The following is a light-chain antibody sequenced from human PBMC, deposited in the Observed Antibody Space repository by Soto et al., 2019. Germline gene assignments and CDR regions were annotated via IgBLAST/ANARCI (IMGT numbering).Light chain of an antibody. J-gene: IGKJ1*01. CDR3: QQYNKYPLT. V-gene: IGKV1-5*01. Sequence: GDRVTITCRASQSISNSLAWYQQKPGKAPNLLIHEASNLRSGVPSRFSGGGSGTEFTLTISSLQPDDSATYYCQQYNKYPLTFGQGTKGDFK. CDR2: EAS. CDR1: QSISNS.